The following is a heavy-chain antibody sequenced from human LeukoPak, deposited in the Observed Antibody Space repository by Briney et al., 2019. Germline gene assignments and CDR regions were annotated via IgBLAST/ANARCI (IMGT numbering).Heavy chain of an antibody. V-gene: IGHV3-53*01. D-gene: IGHD1-26*01. CDR1: GFTVSYNY. J-gene: IGHJ4*02. Sequence: PGGSLRLSCAASGFTVSYNYMSWVRQAPGKGLEWVSVIYSGGSTYYADSVKGRFTISRDNSKNTLYLQMNCLRGEDTAVYYCAGRTGATNYFDYWGQGTLVTVSS. CDR2: IYSGGST. CDR3: AGRTGATNYFDY.